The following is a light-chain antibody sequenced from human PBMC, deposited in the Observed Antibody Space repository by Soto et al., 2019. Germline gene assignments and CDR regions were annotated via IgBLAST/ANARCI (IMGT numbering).Light chain of an antibody. J-gene: IGKJ3*01. V-gene: IGKV3-20*01. Sequence: TQSPSTLSASIGDRVTITCRASQSVSDMYLAWYQHKPGQAPRLLIYASNRATGIPDRFSGSGSGTDFTLTINRLEPEDFAVYYCQHYGTSALFGPGTKVEIK. CDR1: QSVSDMY. CDR2: AS. CDR3: QHYGTSAL.